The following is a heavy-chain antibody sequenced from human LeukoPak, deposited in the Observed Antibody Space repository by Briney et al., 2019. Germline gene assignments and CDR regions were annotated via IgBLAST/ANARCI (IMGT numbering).Heavy chain of an antibody. V-gene: IGHV4-59*01. CDR2: IYYSGTT. CDR3: ARGVYIAAAQYGY. Sequence: SETLSLTCTVSGGSLSSYYWSWIRQPPGKGLEGIGYIYYSGTTNYNPSLKSRVTISVDTRKNQFSLKLSSVTAADTAVYYCARGVYIAAAQYGYWGQGTLVTVSS. D-gene: IGHD6-13*01. CDR1: GGSLSSYY. J-gene: IGHJ4*02.